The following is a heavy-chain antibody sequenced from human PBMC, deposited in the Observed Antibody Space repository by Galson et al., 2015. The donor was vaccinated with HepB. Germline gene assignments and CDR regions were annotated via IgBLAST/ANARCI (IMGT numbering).Heavy chain of an antibody. CDR1: GYTFTNYY. CDR2: IDPRGGST. D-gene: IGHD3-22*01. J-gene: IGHJ5*02. CDR3: ARGGSYFDGRGSLYSWFDP. V-gene: IGHV1-46*01. Sequence: SVKVSCKASGYTFTNYYLHWVRQAPGQGLEWMAIIDPRGGSTTFAQKFQGRVTLTRDTSPSTVYMELSSLRSEDTAVYYCARGGSYFDGRGSLYSWFDPWGQGTLVTVSS.